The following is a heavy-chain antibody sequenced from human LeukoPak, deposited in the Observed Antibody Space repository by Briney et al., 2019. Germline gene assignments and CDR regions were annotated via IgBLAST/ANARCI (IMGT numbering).Heavy chain of an antibody. D-gene: IGHD3-3*01. J-gene: IGHJ5*02. CDR3: ARKGLPTVWSGSSNWFDP. CDR2: IYPGDSDT. Sequence: GESLKISCKGSGYSFTSYWIGWVRQMPGKGLEWMGIIYPGDSDTRYSPSFQGQVTISADKSISTAYLQWSSLKASDTAMYYCARKGLPTVWSGSSNWFDPWGQGTLVTVSS. V-gene: IGHV5-51*01. CDR1: GYSFTSYW.